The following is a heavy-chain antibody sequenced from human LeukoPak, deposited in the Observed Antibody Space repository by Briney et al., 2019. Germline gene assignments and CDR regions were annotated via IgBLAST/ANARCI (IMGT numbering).Heavy chain of an antibody. CDR2: INPSGGST. V-gene: IGHV1-46*01. J-gene: IGHJ6*02. CDR3: ARLSGRDYYYYGMDV. Sequence: ASVKVSCKASGYTFTSYYMHWVRQAPGQGLEWMGIINPSGGSTSYAQKFQGRVTMTRDTSTSTVYMELSSLRSEDTAVHYCARLSGRDYYYYGMDVWGQGTTVTVSS. CDR1: GYTFTSYY.